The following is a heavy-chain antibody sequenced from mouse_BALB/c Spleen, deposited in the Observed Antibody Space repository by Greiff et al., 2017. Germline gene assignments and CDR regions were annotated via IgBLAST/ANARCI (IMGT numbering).Heavy chain of an antibody. CDR2: IDPENGDT. V-gene: IGHV14-4*02. CDR3: TSTGGFAY. D-gene: IGHD2-1*01. CDR1: GFNIKDYY. Sequence: EVKLQESGAELVRSGASVKLSCTASGFNIKDYYMHWVKQRPEQGLEWIGWIDPENGDTEYAPKFQGKATMTADTSSNTAYLQLSSLTSEDTAVYYCTSTGGFAYWGQGTLVTVSA. J-gene: IGHJ3*01.